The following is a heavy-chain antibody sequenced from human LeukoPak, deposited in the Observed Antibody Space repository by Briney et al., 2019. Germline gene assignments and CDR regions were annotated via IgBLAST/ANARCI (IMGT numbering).Heavy chain of an antibody. CDR3: AELGITMIGGV. CDR1: GFTFSSYS. CDR2: ISSSGSTI. J-gene: IGHJ6*04. Sequence: GGSLRLSCVASGFTFSSYSMNWVRQAPGKGLEWISYISSSGSTIYYADSVKGRFTISRDNAKNSLYLQMNSLRAEDTAVYYCAELGITMIGGVWGKGTTVTISS. V-gene: IGHV3-48*04. D-gene: IGHD3-10*02.